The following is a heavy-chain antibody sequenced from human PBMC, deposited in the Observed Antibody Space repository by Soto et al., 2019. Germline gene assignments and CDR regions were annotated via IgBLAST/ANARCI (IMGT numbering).Heavy chain of an antibody. Sequence: TGGSLRLSCAASGFTFSSYWMSRVRQAPGKGLEWVANIKQDGSEKYYVDSVKGRFTISRDNAKNSLYLQMNSLRAEDTAVYYCARFSSSSIYYYYYYGMDVWGQGTTVTVSS. D-gene: IGHD6-6*01. CDR1: GFTFSSYW. V-gene: IGHV3-7*03. J-gene: IGHJ6*02. CDR3: ARFSSSSIYYYYYYGMDV. CDR2: IKQDGSEK.